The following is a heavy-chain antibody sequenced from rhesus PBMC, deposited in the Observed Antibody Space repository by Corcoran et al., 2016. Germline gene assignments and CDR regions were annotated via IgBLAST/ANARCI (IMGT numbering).Heavy chain of an antibody. D-gene: IGHD2-39*02. CDR2: IFGSSGST. Sequence: QVQLQESGPGLVKPSETLSLTCAVSGGSISDSYYWNWIRQPPGKGLEWIGKIFGSSGSTYYTPSLKSRVTISKDTSKNQFSLKLSSVTAADTAVYYCAKLYCSGGVCTFDYWGQGVLVTVSS. J-gene: IGHJ4*01. CDR3: AKLYCSGGVCTFDY. CDR1: GGSISDSYY. V-gene: IGHV4S7*01.